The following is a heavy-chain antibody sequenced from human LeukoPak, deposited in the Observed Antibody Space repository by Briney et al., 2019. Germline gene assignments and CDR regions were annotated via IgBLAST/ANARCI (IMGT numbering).Heavy chain of an antibody. Sequence: GGSLRLSCAASGFTFSSYWMHWVRQAPGKGLVWVSRINSDGSSTSYADSVKGRFTISRDNAKNTLYLQMNGLRAEDTAVYYCLTYSSRLKPDYWGQGTLVTVSS. CDR3: LTYSSRLKPDY. CDR2: INSDGSST. CDR1: GFTFSSYW. D-gene: IGHD6-13*01. V-gene: IGHV3-74*01. J-gene: IGHJ4*02.